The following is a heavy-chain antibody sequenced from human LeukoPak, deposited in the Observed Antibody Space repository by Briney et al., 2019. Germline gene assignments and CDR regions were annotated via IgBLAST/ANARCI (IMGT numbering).Heavy chain of an antibody. J-gene: IGHJ4*02. CDR1: GFTFSSYA. Sequence: PGGSLRLSCAASGFTFSSYAMHWVRQAPGKGLEWVAVISYDGSNKYYADSVKGRFTISRDNSKNTLYLQMNSLRAEDTAVYYCAREPYYYDSSGYLTGWGQGTLVTVSS. CDR2: ISYDGSNK. D-gene: IGHD3-22*01. V-gene: IGHV3-30-3*01. CDR3: AREPYYYDSSGYLTG.